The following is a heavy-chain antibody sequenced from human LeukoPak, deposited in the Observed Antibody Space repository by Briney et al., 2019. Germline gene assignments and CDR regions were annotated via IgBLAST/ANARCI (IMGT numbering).Heavy chain of an antibody. CDR2: INPDSGDT. D-gene: IGHD3-10*01. CDR3: ARDFGPTDFDY. V-gene: IGHV1-2*02. Sequence: ASVKVSCKASGYTFTGLYMHWVRQAPGQGLEWMGWINPDSGDTNFAQQFQGRVTMTRDTSIRTVYMELSRLTSDDTAVYYCARDFGPTDFDYWGQGTLVTVSS. J-gene: IGHJ4*02. CDR1: GYTFTGLY.